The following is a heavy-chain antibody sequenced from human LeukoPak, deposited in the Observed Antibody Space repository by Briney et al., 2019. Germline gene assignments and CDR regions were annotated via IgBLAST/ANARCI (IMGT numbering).Heavy chain of an antibody. CDR3: AREIAVAGHYWYFDL. D-gene: IGHD6-19*01. CDR1: GGSFSGYY. CDR2: INHSGST. Sequence: SETLSLTCAVYGGSFSGYYWSWIRQPPGKGLEWIGEINHSGSTNYNPSLKSRVTISVDRSKNQFSLKLRSVTAADTAVYYCAREIAVAGHYWYFDLWGRGTLVTVSS. J-gene: IGHJ2*01. V-gene: IGHV4-34*01.